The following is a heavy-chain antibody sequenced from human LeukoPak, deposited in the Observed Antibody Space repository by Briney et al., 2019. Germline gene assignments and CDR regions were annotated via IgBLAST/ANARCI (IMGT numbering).Heavy chain of an antibody. CDR3: ARDQVATGVPAVYYYYGMDV. D-gene: IGHD5-12*01. Sequence: ASVKVSCKASGYTFTGYYMHWVRQAPGQGLEWMGWINPNSGGTNYAQKFQGRVTMNRDTSISTAYMELSRLRFDDTAVYYCARDQVATGVPAVYYYYGMDVWGQGTTVTVSS. J-gene: IGHJ6*02. CDR2: INPNSGGT. CDR1: GYTFTGYY. V-gene: IGHV1-2*02.